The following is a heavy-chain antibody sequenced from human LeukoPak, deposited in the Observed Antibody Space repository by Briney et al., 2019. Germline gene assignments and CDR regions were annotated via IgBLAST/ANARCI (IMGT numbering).Heavy chain of an antibody. CDR3: AREGGYSYGYEVGRLGPRWFDP. Sequence: GGSLRLSCAASGFTFSSYWMSWVRQAPGKGLEWVANIKQDGSEKYYVDSVKGRFTISRDNAKNSLYLQMNSLRAEDTAVYYCAREGGYSYGYEVGRLGPRWFDPWGQGTLVTVSS. J-gene: IGHJ5*02. D-gene: IGHD5-18*01. V-gene: IGHV3-7*01. CDR1: GFTFSSYW. CDR2: IKQDGSEK.